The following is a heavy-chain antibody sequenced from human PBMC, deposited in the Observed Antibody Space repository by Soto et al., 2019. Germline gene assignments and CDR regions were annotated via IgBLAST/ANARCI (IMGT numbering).Heavy chain of an antibody. Sequence: QVQLQESGPGLVKPSQTLSVTCTVSGDSITSGPYYWSWVRQLPGRGLEWIGYIYFRGNSYYKPSLKSRITISLDRSKNQFSLELNSVTAADTAVYYCARSGGSNSWYGVFDFWGQGTLVNVSS. CDR3: ARSGGSNSWYGVFDF. V-gene: IGHV4-31*03. D-gene: IGHD2-15*01. J-gene: IGHJ4*02. CDR2: IYFRGNS. CDR1: GDSITSGPYY.